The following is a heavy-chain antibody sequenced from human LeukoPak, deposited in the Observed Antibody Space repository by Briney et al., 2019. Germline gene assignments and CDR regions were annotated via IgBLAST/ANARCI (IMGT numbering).Heavy chain of an antibody. CDR2: MSYSGHT. V-gene: IGHV4-39*07. CDR3: ARDIRPFWGGALAFDI. D-gene: IGHD3-3*01. Sequence: KSSETLSLTCTISGDSIGRINYYWGWIRQPPGKGLEWIVSMSYSGHTYYNPSLKSRVTTSVDTSKNQFSLKLSSVTAADTAVYYYARDIRPFWGGALAFDIWGQGTMVTVSS. CDR1: GDSIGRINYY. J-gene: IGHJ3*02.